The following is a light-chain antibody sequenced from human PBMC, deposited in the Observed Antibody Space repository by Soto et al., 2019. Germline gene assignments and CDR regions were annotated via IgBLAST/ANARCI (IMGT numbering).Light chain of an antibody. CDR2: GTS. CDR1: QSVTVNS. Sequence: EILLTQSPSTLSLSPGEGVTLSCRASQSVTVNSLAWYQQKPGQAPRLLIYGTSSRATGVPDRFSGSGSGTEFTLTISSLQPDDFATYYCQHYNSYSEAFGQGTKVDIK. V-gene: IGKV3-20*01. J-gene: IGKJ1*01. CDR3: QHYNSYSEA.